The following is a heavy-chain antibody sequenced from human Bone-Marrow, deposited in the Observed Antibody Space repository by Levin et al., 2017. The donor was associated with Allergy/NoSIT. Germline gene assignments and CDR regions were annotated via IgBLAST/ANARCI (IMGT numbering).Heavy chain of an antibody. CDR2: ISGTGSLI. V-gene: IGHV3-48*03. CDR3: AGAVVAAISDY. D-gene: IGHD2-15*01. CDR1: GFHFRNYE. J-gene: IGHJ4*02. Sequence: GESLKISCAASGFHFRNYEMNWVRQAPGKGLEWVSYISGTGSLIYYADSVKGRFTISRDNAKSSLHLQMSSLRADDTAVYYCAGAVVAAISDYWGQGTLVSVSS.